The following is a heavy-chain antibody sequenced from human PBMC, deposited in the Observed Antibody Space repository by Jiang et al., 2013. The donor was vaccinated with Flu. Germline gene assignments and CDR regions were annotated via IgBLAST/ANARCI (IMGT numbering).Heavy chain of an antibody. Sequence: SLTCGISGDSVSRNTAAWNWVRQSPSRGLEWLGRTYYRSKWYNDYAVSVKSRITINPDTSKNQFSLQLNSVTPEDTAVYYCASAVRGTTGSFAYWGQGSLVTVSS. CDR2: TYYRSKWYN. D-gene: IGHD1-7*01. CDR1: GDSVSRNTAA. CDR3: ASAVRGTTGSFAY. J-gene: IGHJ4*02. V-gene: IGHV6-1*01.